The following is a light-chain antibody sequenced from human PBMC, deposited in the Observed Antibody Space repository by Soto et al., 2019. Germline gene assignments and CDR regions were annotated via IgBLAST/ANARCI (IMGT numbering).Light chain of an antibody. V-gene: IGLV2-14*01. CDR2: EVS. CDR1: SSDVGGYNY. J-gene: IGLJ1*01. Sequence: QSVLTQPAPVSGSPGQSITISCTGTSSDVGGYNYVSWYQQHPGKAPKLMIYEVSNRPSGVSNRFSGSKSGNTASLTISGLQAEDEADYCCSSYTSSSTYVFGTGTKVTVL. CDR3: SSYTSSSTYV.